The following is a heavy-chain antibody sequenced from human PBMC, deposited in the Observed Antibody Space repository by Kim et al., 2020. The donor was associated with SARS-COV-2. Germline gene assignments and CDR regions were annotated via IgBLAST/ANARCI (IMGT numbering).Heavy chain of an antibody. Sequence: GGSLRLSCAAYGFTVSNYYMSWVRQAPGKGLEWVSVISNGGITYYADSVKGRFTISRDNSKNTLYLLMNSLRAEDAAAYYCSRDRHYGTGYYGIDVG. CDR2: ISNGGIT. D-gene: IGHD4-17*01. CDR3: SRDRHYGTGYYGIDV. CDR1: GFTVSNYY. V-gene: IGHV3-53*01. J-gene: IGHJ6*01.